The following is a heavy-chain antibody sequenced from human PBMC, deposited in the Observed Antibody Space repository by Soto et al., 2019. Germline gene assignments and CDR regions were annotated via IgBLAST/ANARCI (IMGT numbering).Heavy chain of an antibody. V-gene: IGHV4-39*01. Sequence: PSETLSLTCSVSGDSISNSRFYWAWIRQPPGEGLEWIGSIYHTGNAYYNPSLKSRVTISVDTSKNQFSLKLSSVTAADTAVYYCARQSVSGYDPRRWFDPWGQGTLVTVSS. CDR1: GDSISNSRFY. CDR3: ARQSVSGYDPRRWFDP. D-gene: IGHD5-12*01. J-gene: IGHJ5*02. CDR2: IYHTGNA.